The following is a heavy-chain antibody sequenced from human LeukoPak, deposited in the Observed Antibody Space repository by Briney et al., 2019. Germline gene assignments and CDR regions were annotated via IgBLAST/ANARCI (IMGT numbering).Heavy chain of an antibody. CDR3: AKVFRNSSSWYAHPPHIDY. J-gene: IGHJ4*02. V-gene: IGHV3-21*04. Sequence: PGGSLRLSCAASGFTFSSYSMNWVRQAPGKGLEWVSSISSSSSYIYYADSVKGRFTISRDNSKNTLYLQMNSLRAEDTAVYYCAKVFRNSSSWYAHPPHIDYWGQGTLVTVSS. CDR1: GFTFSSYS. CDR2: ISSSSSYI. D-gene: IGHD6-13*01.